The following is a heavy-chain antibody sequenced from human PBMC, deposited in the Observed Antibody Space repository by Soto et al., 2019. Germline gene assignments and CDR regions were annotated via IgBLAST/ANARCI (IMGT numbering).Heavy chain of an antibody. V-gene: IGHV3-30-3*01. CDR2: ISYDGSNK. CDR1: GFTFSSYA. D-gene: IGHD2-15*01. J-gene: IGHJ4*02. Sequence: QVQLVESGGGVVQPGRSLRLSCAASGFTFSSYAMHWVRQAPGKGLEWVAGISYDGSNKYYADSVKGRFTISRDNSKNTLYLQMNSLRAEDTAVYYCARDRRGYCSGGSCYETGYWGQGTLVTVSS. CDR3: ARDRRGYCSGGSCYETGY.